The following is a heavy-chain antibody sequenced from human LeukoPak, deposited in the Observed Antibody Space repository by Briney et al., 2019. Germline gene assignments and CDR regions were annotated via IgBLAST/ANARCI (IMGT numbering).Heavy chain of an antibody. V-gene: IGHV3-23*01. Sequence: GESLRLSCAASGFTFSSYAMSWVRQAPGKGLGWVSDINGSGGTTYTADSVKGRFTISRDNSKNTLYLQMNSLRAEDTAVYYCARDLNWGAFDIRGQGTMVSVSS. CDR1: GFTFSSYA. D-gene: IGHD7-27*01. CDR2: INGSGGTT. J-gene: IGHJ3*02. CDR3: ARDLNWGAFDI.